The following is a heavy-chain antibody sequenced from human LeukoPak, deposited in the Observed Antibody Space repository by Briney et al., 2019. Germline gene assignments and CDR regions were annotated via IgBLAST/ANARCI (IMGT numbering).Heavy chain of an antibody. V-gene: IGHV1-18*01. J-gene: IGHJ3*02. D-gene: IGHD2-2*01. CDR1: GYTFTSYG. CDR2: ISAYNGNT. CDR3: ARDVRPGVVVPAAHDAFDI. Sequence: GASVKVSCKASGYTFTSYGISWVRQAPGQGLEWMGWISAYNGNTNYAQKLQGRVTMTTDTSTSTAYMELRSLGSDDTAVYYCARDVRPGVVVPAAHDAFDIWGQGTMVTVSS.